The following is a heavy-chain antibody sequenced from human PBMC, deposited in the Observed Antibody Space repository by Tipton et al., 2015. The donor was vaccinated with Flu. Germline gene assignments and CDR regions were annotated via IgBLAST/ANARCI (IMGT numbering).Heavy chain of an antibody. CDR3: AKDRGSWPQEYFDY. CDR2: ISWNSGSI. D-gene: IGHD6-13*01. V-gene: IGHV3-9*01. CDR1: GFTFDDYA. Sequence: SLRLSCAASGFTFDDYAMHWVRQAPGKGLEWVSGISWNSGSIGYADSVKGRFTISRDNAKNSLYLQMNSLRAEDTALYYCAKDRGSWPQEYFDYWGQGTLVTVSS. J-gene: IGHJ4*02.